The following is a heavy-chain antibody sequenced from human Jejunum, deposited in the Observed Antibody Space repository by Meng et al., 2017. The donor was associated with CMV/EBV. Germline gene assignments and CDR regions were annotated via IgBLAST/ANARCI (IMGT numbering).Heavy chain of an antibody. Sequence: AAYGFTFNSYTMHWVRQAPGKGLEWVAVISNDGNHYFYTNSVKGRFTISRDNSKNTLYLQMDSLTDEDTAVYYCARDGHGDSTTFDCWGQGTLVTVSS. CDR2: ISNDGNHY. J-gene: IGHJ4*02. CDR3: ARDGHGDSTTFDC. CDR1: GFTFNSYT. V-gene: IGHV3-30-3*01. D-gene: IGHD4-17*01.